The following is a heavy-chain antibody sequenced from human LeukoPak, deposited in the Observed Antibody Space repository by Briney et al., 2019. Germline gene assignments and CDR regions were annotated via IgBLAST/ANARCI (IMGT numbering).Heavy chain of an antibody. Sequence: GGSLRLSCAASGFTFSNAWMSWVRQAPGKGLEWVGRIKIKTDGGTIEYGAPVKGRFTISSDNSKNTLYLQMNSLRAEDTAVYYCAKRFGLVVSGSYYDYWGQGTLVTVSS. J-gene: IGHJ4*02. CDR3: AKRFGLVVSGSYYDY. D-gene: IGHD1-26*01. CDR1: GFTFSNAW. V-gene: IGHV3-15*01. CDR2: IKIKTDGGTI.